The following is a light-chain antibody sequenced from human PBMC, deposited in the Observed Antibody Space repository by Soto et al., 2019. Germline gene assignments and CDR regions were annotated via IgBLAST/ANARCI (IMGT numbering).Light chain of an antibody. CDR3: ISYTDRQSYL. V-gene: IGLV2-14*03. CDR2: AVS. Sequence: QSVLTQPASVSGSPGQSITISCSGTSSDIGSYNHVAWYQQFPVKSPKLMIYAVSDRPPGVSDRFSGSKSGITASMTISGLQTEDEADYYCISYTDRQSYLFGTGTKV. J-gene: IGLJ1*01. CDR1: SSDIGSYNH.